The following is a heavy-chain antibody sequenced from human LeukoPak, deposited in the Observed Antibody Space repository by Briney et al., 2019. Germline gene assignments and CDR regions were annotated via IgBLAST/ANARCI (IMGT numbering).Heavy chain of an antibody. CDR2: IYYSGST. Sequence: PSETLSLTCTVSGGSISSSSYSWGWIRQPPGKGREWIGSIYYSGSTYYNPSLKSRVTISVDTSKNQFSLKLSSVTAADTAVYYCARQRSDWYYFDYWGQGTLVTVSS. CDR3: ARQRSDWYYFDY. V-gene: IGHV4-39*07. CDR1: GGSISSSSYS. J-gene: IGHJ4*02. D-gene: IGHD6-19*01.